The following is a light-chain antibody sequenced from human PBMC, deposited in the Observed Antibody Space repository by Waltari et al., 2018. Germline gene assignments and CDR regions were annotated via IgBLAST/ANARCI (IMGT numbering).Light chain of an antibody. CDR2: DVR. CDR3: SSYTANTRC. CDR1: CSDVGCENR. Sequence: QSALTQPPSVSGSPGQSVTISCSGTCSDVGCENRVSWYQQPPGTAPKLIIYDVRNRPSGCSRRFSGSRSGNTASLTISGLQAEDEADYYCSSYTANTRCVGGGTKLTVL. J-gene: IGLJ2*01. V-gene: IGLV2-18*02.